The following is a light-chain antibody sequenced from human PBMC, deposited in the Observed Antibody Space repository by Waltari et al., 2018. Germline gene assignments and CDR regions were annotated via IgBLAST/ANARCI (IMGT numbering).Light chain of an antibody. Sequence: QSALTQPASVSGSPGQSITISCTGSSSDVGTHNLVSWYQQCPGKAPTLMIDEGSKRPSGVPHLFSGSKSGNMAFLTISGLQAEDEGDYYCCAYGGSNSLLFGGGTKLTVL. CDR2: EGS. J-gene: IGLJ2*01. CDR3: CAYGGSNSLL. CDR1: SSDVGTHNL. V-gene: IGLV2-23*01.